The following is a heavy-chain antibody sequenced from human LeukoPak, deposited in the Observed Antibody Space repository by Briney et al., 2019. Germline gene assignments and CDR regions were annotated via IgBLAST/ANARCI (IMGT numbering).Heavy chain of an antibody. V-gene: IGHV1-18*01. Sequence: ASVKVSCKASGYTFTSYGISWVRQAPGQGLEWMGWISAYNGNTNYAQKLQGRVTMTTDTSTSTAYMELRSLRSDDTAVYYCARSGHRRYYYASGPDYWGQGTLVTVSS. CDR1: GYTFTSYG. J-gene: IGHJ4*02. D-gene: IGHD3-10*01. CDR2: ISAYNGNT. CDR3: ARSGHRRYYYASGPDY.